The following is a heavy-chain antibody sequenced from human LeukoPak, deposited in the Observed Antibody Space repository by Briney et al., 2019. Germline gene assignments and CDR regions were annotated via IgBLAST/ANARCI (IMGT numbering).Heavy chain of an antibody. V-gene: IGHV4-59*01. Sequence: SETLSLTCAVYGGSFSGYYWSWIRQPPGKGLEWIGYIYYSGSTNYNPSLKSRVTISVDTSKNQFSLKLSSVTAADTAVYYCAREADYYDSSGYYRWFDYWGQGTLVTVSS. CDR1: GGSFSGYY. CDR2: IYYSGST. CDR3: AREADYYDSSGYYRWFDY. J-gene: IGHJ4*02. D-gene: IGHD3-22*01.